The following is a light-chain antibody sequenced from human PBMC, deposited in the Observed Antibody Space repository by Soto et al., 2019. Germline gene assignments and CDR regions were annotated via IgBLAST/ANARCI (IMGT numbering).Light chain of an antibody. Sequence: EIVMTPSPATLSVSPGERATLSCRASQTISSGLAWYQQKPGQAPRLLIYFKSTRATGIPTRFSGSGSGTQFTLTISSLQSEDFAVYYCQQYYNWPRTCGQGTKGDIK. CDR3: QQYYNWPRT. J-gene: IGKJ1*01. CDR2: FKS. CDR1: QTISSG. V-gene: IGKV3-15*01.